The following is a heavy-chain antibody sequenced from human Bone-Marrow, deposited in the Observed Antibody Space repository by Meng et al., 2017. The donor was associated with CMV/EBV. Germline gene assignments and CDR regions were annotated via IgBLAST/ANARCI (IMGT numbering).Heavy chain of an antibody. V-gene: IGHV3-30*03. J-gene: IGHJ4*02. Sequence: GESLKISCVASGFTFSSYWMHWVRQAPGKGLEWVAVISYDGSNKYYADSVKGRFTISRDNAKNSLYLQMNSLRAEDTAVYYCARRPGYFDYWGQGTLVTVSS. CDR3: ARRPGYFDY. CDR2: ISYDGSNK. D-gene: IGHD1-1*01. CDR1: GFTFSSYW.